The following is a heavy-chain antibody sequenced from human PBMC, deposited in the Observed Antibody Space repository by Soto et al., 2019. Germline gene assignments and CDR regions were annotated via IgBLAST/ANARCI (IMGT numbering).Heavy chain of an antibody. Sequence: PSETLSLTCTVSGGSISSYYWSWIRQPPGKGLEWIGYIYYSGSTNYNPSLKSRVTISVDTSKNQFSLKLSSVTAADTAVYYCARSYYDFWSGYFRDAFDIGGQGTMVTVS. CDR1: GGSISSYY. V-gene: IGHV4-59*01. CDR2: IYYSGST. D-gene: IGHD3-3*01. J-gene: IGHJ3*02. CDR3: ARSYYDFWSGYFRDAFDI.